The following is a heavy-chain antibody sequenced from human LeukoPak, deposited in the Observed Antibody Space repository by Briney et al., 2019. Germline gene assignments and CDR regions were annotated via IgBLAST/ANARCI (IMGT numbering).Heavy chain of an antibody. V-gene: IGHV5-51*01. Sequence: GESLKISCKGSEYSFTSYWIGWVRQMPGKGLGGMGIIYPGDSDTRYSPSFQGQVTISADKSISTAYLQWSSLKASDTAMYYCARRGSGGSWPGEVRFDPWGQGTLVTVSS. CDR3: ARRGSGGSWPGEVRFDP. J-gene: IGHJ5*02. CDR1: EYSFTSYW. D-gene: IGHD2-15*01. CDR2: IYPGDSDT.